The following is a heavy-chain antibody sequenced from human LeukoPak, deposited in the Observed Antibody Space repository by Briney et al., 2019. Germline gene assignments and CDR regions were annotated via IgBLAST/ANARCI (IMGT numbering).Heavy chain of an antibody. J-gene: IGHJ4*02. CDR2: IYYSGST. Sequence: PSETLSLTCTVSGGSISSYYWSWIRQPPGKGLEWIGYIYYSGSTYYNPSLKSRVTISVDTSKNQFSLKLSSVTAADTAVYYCARWGYSHGYFDYWGQGTLVTVSS. V-gene: IGHV4-59*08. CDR1: GGSISSYY. D-gene: IGHD1-26*01. CDR3: ARWGYSHGYFDY.